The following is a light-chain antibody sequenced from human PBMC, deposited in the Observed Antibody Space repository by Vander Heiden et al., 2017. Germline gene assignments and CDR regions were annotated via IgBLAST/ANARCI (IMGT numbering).Light chain of an antibody. CDR3: QTWGSGIRV. V-gene: IGLV4-69*01. CDR1: VGHTTYA. CDR2: VNSDGSH. Sequence: QVVRTQAPSASASLGASVTLTCTLSVGHTTYAIAWHQKQSEKGPRILMKVNSDGSHTKGDGIPDRFSCSTSGSERYLTISSLQADDEADYYCQTWGSGIRVFGGGTKLTVL. J-gene: IGLJ3*02.